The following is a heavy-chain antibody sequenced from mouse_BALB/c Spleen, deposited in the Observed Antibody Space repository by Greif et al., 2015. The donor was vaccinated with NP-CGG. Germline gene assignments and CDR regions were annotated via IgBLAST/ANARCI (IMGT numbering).Heavy chain of an antibody. Sequence: QVQLQQSGAELVKPGASVKLSCKASGYTFTSYWMHWVKQRPGQGLEWIGEINPSNGRTNYNEKFKSKATLTVDKSSSTAYMQLSSLTSEDSAVYYCARGGTLYYFDYWGQGTTLTVSS. CDR3: ARGGTLYYFDY. J-gene: IGHJ2*01. V-gene: IGHV1S81*02. CDR1: GYTFTSYW. D-gene: IGHD2-14*01. CDR2: INPSNGRT.